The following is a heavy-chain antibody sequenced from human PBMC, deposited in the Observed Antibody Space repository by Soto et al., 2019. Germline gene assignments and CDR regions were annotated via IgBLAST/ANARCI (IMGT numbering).Heavy chain of an antibody. J-gene: IGHJ5*02. CDR2: INHSGST. Sequence: NPSETLSLTCAVYGGSFSGYYWSWIRQPPGKGLEWIGEINHSGSTNYNPSLKSRVTISVDTSKNQFSLKLSSVTAADTAVYYCARDIRLRMDWTNWFDPWGQGTLVTVSS. CDR1: GGSFSGYY. CDR3: ARDIRLRMDWTNWFDP. V-gene: IGHV4-34*01. D-gene: IGHD5-12*01.